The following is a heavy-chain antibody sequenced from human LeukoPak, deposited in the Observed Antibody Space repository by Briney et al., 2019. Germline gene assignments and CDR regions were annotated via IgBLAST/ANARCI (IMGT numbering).Heavy chain of an antibody. CDR2: ISGRGYNT. J-gene: IGHJ4*02. CDR3: AKKALIRDPYYFDY. CDR1: GFIFNTYG. D-gene: IGHD3-22*01. Sequence: GGTLRLSCAASGFIFNTYGMSWVRQAPGKGLEWVSTISGRGYNTFYADSVKGRFTISRDNSKNTLYLQMNSLRAEDTAVYYCAKKALIRDPYYFDYWGQGTLATVSS. V-gene: IGHV3-23*01.